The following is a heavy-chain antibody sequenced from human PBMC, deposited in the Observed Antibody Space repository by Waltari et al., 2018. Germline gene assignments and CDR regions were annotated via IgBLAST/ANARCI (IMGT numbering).Heavy chain of an antibody. Sequence: EVQLVESGGGLVQPGGSLRLSCAASGFTFSSYAMSWVRQAPGKGLEWVSAISGSGGSTYYADSVKGRFTISRDNSKNTLYLQMNSLRAEDTAVYYCAKDRITTFGVKDAFDIWGQGTMVTVSS. CDR2: ISGSGGST. D-gene: IGHD3-3*01. V-gene: IGHV3-23*04. CDR3: AKDRITTFGVKDAFDI. CDR1: GFTFSSYA. J-gene: IGHJ3*02.